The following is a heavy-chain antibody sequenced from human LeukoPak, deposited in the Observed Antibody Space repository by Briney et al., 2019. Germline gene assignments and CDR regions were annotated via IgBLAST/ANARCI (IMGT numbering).Heavy chain of an antibody. V-gene: IGHV3-74*01. D-gene: IGHD5-12*01. CDR3: ARGYSSYDYPGLIRH. Sequence: PGGSLRLSCAASGFTFSSYWMHWVRQAPGKGLVWVSSTNSDGSSTSYADSVKGRFTISRDNAKNTLYLQMNSLRAKDTAVYYCARGYSSYDYPGLIRHWGQGTLDPVSS. J-gene: IGHJ1*01. CDR2: TNSDGSST. CDR1: GFTFSSYW.